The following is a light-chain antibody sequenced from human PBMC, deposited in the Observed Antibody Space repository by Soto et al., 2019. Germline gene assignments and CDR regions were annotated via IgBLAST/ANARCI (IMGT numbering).Light chain of an antibody. V-gene: IGKV3-15*01. Sequence: EIPMTQSPATLSVSPGERATLSCRASQSVSNNVAWYQQKPGQAPRLLIYYASTRATGIPARFSGSGSGTEFTLTISSLQSEDFALYYCQQYNNWPPITFGQGTRLEIK. CDR1: QSVSNN. CDR2: YAS. CDR3: QQYNNWPPIT. J-gene: IGKJ5*01.